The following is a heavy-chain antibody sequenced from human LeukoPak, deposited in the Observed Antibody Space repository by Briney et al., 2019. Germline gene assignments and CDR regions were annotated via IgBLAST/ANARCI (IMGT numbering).Heavy chain of an antibody. CDR3: ARIIRTAGYYSNPKSGSFDL. D-gene: IGHD3-22*01. CDR2: IFSSGTA. J-gene: IGHJ5*02. V-gene: IGHV4-39*01. CDR1: GASIRANHHY. Sequence: SETLSLTCTVSGASIRANHHYWAWVRQPPGKGPEWIGTIFSSGTAYYNPSLRTRVSISVDTSKNEFSLRLSAVTAADTGLYYCARIIRTAGYYSNPKSGSFDLWGQGILVTVSS.